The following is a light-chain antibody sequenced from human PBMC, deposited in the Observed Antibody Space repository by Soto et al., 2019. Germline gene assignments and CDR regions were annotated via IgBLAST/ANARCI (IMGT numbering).Light chain of an antibody. J-gene: IGLJ1*01. Sequence: QSVLTQPPSVPGAPGQRVTISCTGSSSNIGAGYDVHWYQQVPGTAPKLLIYDNSNRPSGVPDRFSGSKSGTSASLAIAGVQAEDEADYYCQSYDSSLSGYVFGTGTKVTVL. V-gene: IGLV1-40*01. CDR3: QSYDSSLSGYV. CDR1: SSNIGAGYD. CDR2: DNS.